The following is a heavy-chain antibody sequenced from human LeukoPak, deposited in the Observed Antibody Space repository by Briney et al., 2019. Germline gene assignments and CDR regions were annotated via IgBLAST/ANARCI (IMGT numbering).Heavy chain of an antibody. CDR3: ARESGGEGRFDY. CDR2: INPNSGGT. J-gene: IGHJ4*02. D-gene: IGHD3-10*01. V-gene: IGHV1-2*02. CDR1: GYTFTGYY. Sequence: ASVKVSCKASGYTFTGYYMHWVRQAPGQGLEWMGWINPNSGGTNYAQKFQGRVTMTRDTSISTAYMELSRLRSDDTAVYYCARESGGEGRFDYWGQGTLVTVSS.